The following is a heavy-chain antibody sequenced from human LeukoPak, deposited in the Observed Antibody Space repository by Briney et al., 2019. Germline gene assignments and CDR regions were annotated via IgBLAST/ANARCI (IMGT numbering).Heavy chain of an antibody. J-gene: IGHJ4*02. CDR1: GFTFDDYG. D-gene: IGHD3-22*01. CDR2: INWNGGST. Sequence: GGSLRLSCAASGFTFDDYGMSWVRQAPGKGREWVSGINWNGGSTGYADSVKGRFTISRDNAKNSLYLQMNSLRAEDTALYYCARVLSPTDSSGSFDYWGQGTLVTVSS. V-gene: IGHV3-20*04. CDR3: ARVLSPTDSSGSFDY.